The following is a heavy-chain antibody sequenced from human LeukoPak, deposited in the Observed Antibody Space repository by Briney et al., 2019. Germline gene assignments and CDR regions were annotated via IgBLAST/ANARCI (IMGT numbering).Heavy chain of an antibody. CDR3: ARDYYDSSGNRNGYYGMDV. D-gene: IGHD3-22*01. V-gene: IGHV1-69*13. CDR1: GGTFSSYA. J-gene: IGHJ6*02. Sequence: SVKVSCKASGGTFSSYAISWVRQAPGQGLEWMGGIIPIFGTANYAQKFQGRVTITADESTSTAYMELSSLRSEDTAVYYCARDYYDSSGNRNGYYGMDVWGQGTTVTVSS. CDR2: IIPIFGTA.